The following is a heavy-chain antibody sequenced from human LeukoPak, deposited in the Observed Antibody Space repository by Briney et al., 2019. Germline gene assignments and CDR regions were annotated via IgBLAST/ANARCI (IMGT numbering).Heavy chain of an antibody. CDR1: GGSFSGYY. D-gene: IGHD3-3*01. V-gene: IGHV4-34*01. Sequence: SETLSLTCAVYGGSFSGYYWSWIRQPPGKGLEWIGEINHSGSTNYNPSLNRRVTISVDTSTNQFSLKLSSVTAADTAVYYCARGSSRITILGVARYYVDYWGQGTLVTVSS. J-gene: IGHJ4*02. CDR2: INHSGST. CDR3: ARGSSRITILGVARYYVDY.